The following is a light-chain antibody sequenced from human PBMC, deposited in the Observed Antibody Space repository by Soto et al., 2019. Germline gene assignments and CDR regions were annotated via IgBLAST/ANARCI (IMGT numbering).Light chain of an antibody. V-gene: IGKV3-20*01. Sequence: EIVLTQSPGTLSLSPGERATLSCRASQYVNTNYLAWYQRKPGQAPRLLIYGASSRAPGIPDRFGGSGSGTDFTLTISRLEPEDCSVYYCQEYGVSRAFGQGTKVELK. CDR2: GAS. CDR3: QEYGVSRA. CDR1: QYVNTNY. J-gene: IGKJ1*01.